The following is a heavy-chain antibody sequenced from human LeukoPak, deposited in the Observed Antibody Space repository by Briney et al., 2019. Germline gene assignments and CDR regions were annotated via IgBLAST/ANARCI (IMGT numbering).Heavy chain of an antibody. Sequence: ASVKVSCKASGYTFTGYYMHWVRQAPGQGLEWMGWINPNSGGTNYAQKFQGWVTMTTDTSTSTAYMELRSLRSDDTAVYYCARGYCSGGSCPLDYWGQGTLVTVSS. CDR2: INPNSGGT. CDR3: ARGYCSGGSCPLDY. V-gene: IGHV1-2*04. D-gene: IGHD2-15*01. CDR1: GYTFTGYY. J-gene: IGHJ4*02.